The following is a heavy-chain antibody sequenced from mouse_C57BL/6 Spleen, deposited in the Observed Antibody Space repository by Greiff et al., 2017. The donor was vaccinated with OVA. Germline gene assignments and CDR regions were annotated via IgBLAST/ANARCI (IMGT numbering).Heavy chain of an antibody. CDR1: GFTFSSYG. V-gene: IGHV5-6*01. CDR2: ISSGGSYT. J-gene: IGHJ2*01. CDR3: ARQGDGYYNCDY. Sequence: EVKLMESGGDLVKPGGSLKLSCAASGFTFSSYGMSWVRQTPDKRLEWVATISSGGSYTYYPDSVKGRFTISRDNAKNTLYLQMSSLKSEDTAMYYCARQGDGYYNCDYWGQGTTLTVSS. D-gene: IGHD2-3*01.